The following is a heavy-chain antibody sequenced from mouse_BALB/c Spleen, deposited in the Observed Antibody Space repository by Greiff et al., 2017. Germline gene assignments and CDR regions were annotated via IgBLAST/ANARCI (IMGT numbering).Heavy chain of an antibody. Sequence: EVQLVESGPGLVKPSQSLSLTCTVTGYSITSDYAWNWIRQFPGNKLEWMGYISYSGSTSYNPSLKSRISITRDTSKNQFFLQLNSVTTEDTATYYCARREVRGAWFAYWGQGTLVTVSA. CDR1: GYSITSDYA. CDR3: ARREVRGAWFAY. J-gene: IGHJ3*01. D-gene: IGHD2-14*01. CDR2: ISYSGST. V-gene: IGHV3-2*02.